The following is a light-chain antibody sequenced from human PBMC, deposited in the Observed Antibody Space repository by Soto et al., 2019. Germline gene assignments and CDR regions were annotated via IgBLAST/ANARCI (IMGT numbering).Light chain of an antibody. CDR2: DVS. J-gene: IGLJ2*01. Sequence: QSALTQPASVSGSPGQSITISCTGTSSDVGGYNYVSWYQQHPGKAPKLMIYDVSNRPSGVSNRFSGSKSGNTASLPISWRQAEDEADYYFSSYTSSSTLVVFGGGTKLTVL. CDR1: SSDVGGYNY. V-gene: IGLV2-14*01. CDR3: SSYTSSSTLVV.